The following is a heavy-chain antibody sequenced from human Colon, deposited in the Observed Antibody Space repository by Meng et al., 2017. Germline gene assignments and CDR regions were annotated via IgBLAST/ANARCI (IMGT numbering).Heavy chain of an antibody. Sequence: GESLKISCAASGFTFSSYRMHWVRQAPGKGLEWVAVIWYDGSNKYYADSVKGRFTISRDNSKNTLYLQMTSLRAEDTAVYYCAGGNPPLLDYGDYGSLDWFDPWGQGTLVTVSS. CDR3: AGGNPPLLDYGDYGSLDWFDP. D-gene: IGHD4-17*01. CDR1: GFTFSSYR. J-gene: IGHJ5*02. V-gene: IGHV3-33*01. CDR2: IWYDGSNK.